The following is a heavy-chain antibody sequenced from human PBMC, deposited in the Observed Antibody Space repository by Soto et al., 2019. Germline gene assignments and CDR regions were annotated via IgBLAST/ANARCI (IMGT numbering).Heavy chain of an antibody. CDR1: EDTFRNYA. CDR2: IIPIFGTA. J-gene: IGHJ2*01. CDR3: ASTKYDSSDCYYWYLGL. Sequence: ASVKVSCKASEDTFRNYAISWVRQAPGQGLEWMGGIIPIFGTANYAQKFQGRVTITADTSANTVYLELSSLRSEDTAVYYCASTKYDSSDCYYWYLGLWGRGTLVTVSS. V-gene: IGHV1-69*06. D-gene: IGHD3-22*01.